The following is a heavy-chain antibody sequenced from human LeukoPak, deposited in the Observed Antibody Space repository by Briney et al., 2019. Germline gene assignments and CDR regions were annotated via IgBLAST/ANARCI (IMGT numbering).Heavy chain of an antibody. V-gene: IGHV4-59*01. Sequence: SQTLSLTCTVSGGSISSYYWSWIRQPPGKGLEWIGYIYYSGSTTYNTSLKSRVTISVVTSKNQFSQKLSSVTAADTAVYYCARRGIAAAGTVWFDPWGQGTLVTVSS. CDR2: IYYSGST. D-gene: IGHD6-13*01. CDR1: GGSISSYY. CDR3: ARRGIAAAGTVWFDP. J-gene: IGHJ5*02.